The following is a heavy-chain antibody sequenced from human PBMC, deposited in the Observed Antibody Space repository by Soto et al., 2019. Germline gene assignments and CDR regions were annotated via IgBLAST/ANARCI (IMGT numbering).Heavy chain of an antibody. CDR1: GFTFSSYA. V-gene: IGHV3-23*01. Sequence: PGGSLRLSCAASGFTFSSYAMSWVRQAPGKGLEWVSAISGSGGSTYYADSVKGRFTISRDNSKNTLYLQMNSLRAEDTAVYYCAIDLAAAESFYYYGMDVWGQGTTVTVSS. CDR3: AIDLAAAESFYYYGMDV. J-gene: IGHJ6*02. CDR2: ISGSGGST. D-gene: IGHD6-13*01.